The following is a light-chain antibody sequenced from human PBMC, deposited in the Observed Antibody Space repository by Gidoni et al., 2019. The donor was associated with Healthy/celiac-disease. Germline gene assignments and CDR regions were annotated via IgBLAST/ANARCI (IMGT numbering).Light chain of an antibody. Sequence: QMTQSPSALSASVGDRVTITCRASQSISSYLNWYQQKPGKAPKLLIYAASSLQSGVPSRFGGSGSGTDFTLTISSLQPEDFATYYFQQSYSTPRTFGPGTKVDIK. V-gene: IGKV1-39*01. CDR3: QQSYSTPRT. CDR2: AAS. CDR1: QSISSY. J-gene: IGKJ3*01.